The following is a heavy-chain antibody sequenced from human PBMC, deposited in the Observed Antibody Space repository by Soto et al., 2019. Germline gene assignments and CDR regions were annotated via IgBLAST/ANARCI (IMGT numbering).Heavy chain of an antibody. J-gene: IGHJ6*02. V-gene: IGHV2-26*01. CDR3: PRIRYDFWSGYYPYCYYYYGMDV. CDR1: GFSLSNARMG. D-gene: IGHD3-3*01. Sequence: SGPTLVNPTETPTLTCTVSGFSLSNARMGVSWIRKPPGKALEWLAHIFSNDEKSYSTSLKSRLTISKDTSKSQVALTMTNMDPVDTATYYCPRIRYDFWSGYYPYCYYYYGMDVWGQGTTVTVSS. CDR2: IFSNDEK.